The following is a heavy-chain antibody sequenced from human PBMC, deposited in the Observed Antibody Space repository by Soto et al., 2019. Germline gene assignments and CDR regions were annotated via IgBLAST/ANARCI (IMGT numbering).Heavy chain of an antibody. Sequence: QVQLVESGGGVVQPGRTLRLSCAASGFTFSSYGMHWVRQAPGKGLEWVAVISYDGSNKYYADSVKGRFTISRDNSKNTLYLQMNTLRAEDTDVYYCAKDPRFVAAAGGQEGLYWVDPWGQGTLLTVSS. V-gene: IGHV3-30*18. J-gene: IGHJ5*02. D-gene: IGHD6-13*01. CDR1: GFTFSSYG. CDR2: ISYDGSNK. CDR3: AKDPRFVAAAGGQEGLYWVDP.